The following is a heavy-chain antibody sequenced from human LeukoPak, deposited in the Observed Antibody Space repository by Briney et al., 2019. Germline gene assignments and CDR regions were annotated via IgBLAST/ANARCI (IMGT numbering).Heavy chain of an antibody. V-gene: IGHV3-66*01. J-gene: IGHJ4*02. CDR3: ARGQAYCGADCYSD. CDR2: IYTGGGT. Sequence: GGSLRLSCAAPGFSISHYYMTWVRQTPGKGLDWVSVIYTGGGTNYGDSVKGRFTISRDNSKNTLYLQTNSLRADDTAIYYCARGQAYCGADCYSDWGQGTLVTVSS. CDR1: GFSISHYY. D-gene: IGHD2-21*02.